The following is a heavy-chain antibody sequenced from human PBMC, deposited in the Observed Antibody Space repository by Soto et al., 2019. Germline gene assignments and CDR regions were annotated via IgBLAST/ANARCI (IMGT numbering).Heavy chain of an antibody. CDR3: AKESYYYDSSGYYYLPFDY. V-gene: IGHV3-23*01. CDR1: GFTFSSYA. D-gene: IGHD3-22*01. Sequence: EVQLLESGGGLVQPGGSLRLSCAASGFTFSSYAMSWVRQAPGKGLEWVSAISGSGGSTYYADSVKGRFTISRDNSKNTLYLQMNSLRAEDTAVYYCAKESYYYDSSGYYYLPFDYWGQGTLVTVSS. J-gene: IGHJ4*02. CDR2: ISGSGGST.